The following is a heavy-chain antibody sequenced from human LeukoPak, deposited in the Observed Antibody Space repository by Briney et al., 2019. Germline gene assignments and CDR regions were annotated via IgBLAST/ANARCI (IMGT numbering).Heavy chain of an antibody. D-gene: IGHD6-6*01. Sequence: GSSVTVSCKASGGTFSSYAISWVRQAPGQGLEWMGGIIPIFGTANYAQKFQGRVTITADESTSTAYMELSSLRSEDTAVYYCARETSIAAPHWGQGTLVTVSS. CDR1: GGTFSSYA. V-gene: IGHV1-69*01. CDR2: IIPIFGTA. J-gene: IGHJ4*02. CDR3: ARETSIAAPH.